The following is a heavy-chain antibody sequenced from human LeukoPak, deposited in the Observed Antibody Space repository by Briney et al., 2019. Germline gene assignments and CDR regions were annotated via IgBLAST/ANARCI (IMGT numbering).Heavy chain of an antibody. V-gene: IGHV5-51*01. CDR3: ARVTVVRGLPLKLDY. J-gene: IGHJ4*02. CDR2: IYPGDSEI. Sequence: GESLKISCKGSGYRFTASWIGWVRQMPGKGLEWMGIIYPGDSEIRYSPSFQGQVAFSADKSISTAYLQWRSLKASDTAMYYCARVTVVRGLPLKLDYWGQGTLVTVSS. D-gene: IGHD3-10*01. CDR1: GYRFTASW.